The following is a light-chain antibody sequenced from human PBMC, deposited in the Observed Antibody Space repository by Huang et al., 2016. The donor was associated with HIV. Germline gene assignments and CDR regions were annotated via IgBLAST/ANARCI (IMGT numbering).Light chain of an antibody. J-gene: IGKJ3*01. CDR1: QSVSSN. V-gene: IGKV3-15*01. CDR2: GAS. CDR3: QHYNNWPEFT. Sequence: EIVMTQSPATLSVSPGERATLSCRASQSVSSNLAWYQQKPGQAPRLLFYGASTRATDSPARFSGSWSGTEFTLTISSLQSEDFAVYYCQHYNNWPEFTFGPGTKVDIK.